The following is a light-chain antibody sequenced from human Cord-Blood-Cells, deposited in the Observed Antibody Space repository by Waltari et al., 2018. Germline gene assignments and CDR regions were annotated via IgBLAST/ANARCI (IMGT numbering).Light chain of an antibody. J-gene: IGLJ1*01. CDR3: CSYAGSYTFNV. V-gene: IGLV2-11*01. CDR2: DVS. CDR1: SSDVGGYNY. Sequence: QSALTQPRSVSGSPGQSVTISCTGTSSDVGGYNYVSWYQQPPGKAPKLMIYDVSKRPSGVPDRFSGSKSGNPASLTISGLQAEDEADYYCCSYAGSYTFNVFGTGTKVTIL.